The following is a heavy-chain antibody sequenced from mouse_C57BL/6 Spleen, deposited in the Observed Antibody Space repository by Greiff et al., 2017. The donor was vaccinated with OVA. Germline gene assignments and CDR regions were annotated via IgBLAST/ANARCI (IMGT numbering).Heavy chain of an antibody. J-gene: IGHJ4*01. CDR1: GYTFTSYW. Sequence: VQLQQPGAELVKPGASVKMSCKASGYTFTSYWITWVKQRPGQGLEWIGDIYPGSGSTNYNEKFKSKATLTVDTSSSTAYMQLSSLTAEDSAVYYCARLLWLRRGAMDYWGQGTSVTVSS. V-gene: IGHV1-55*01. CDR3: ARLLWLRRGAMDY. CDR2: IYPGSGST. D-gene: IGHD2-2*01.